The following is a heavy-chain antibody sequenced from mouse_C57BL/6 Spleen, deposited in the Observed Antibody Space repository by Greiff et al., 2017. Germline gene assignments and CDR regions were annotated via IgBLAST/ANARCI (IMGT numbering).Heavy chain of an antibody. D-gene: IGHD2-3*01. CDR1: GYTFTSYW. CDR2: IDPSDSYT. V-gene: IGHV1-69*01. Sequence: VQLQQPGAELVMPGASVKLSCKASGYTFTSYWMHWVKQRPGQGLEWIGEIDPSDSYTNYNQKFKGKSTLTVDKSSSTAYMQLSSLTSEDSAVYYGARGDGYDYWGQGTTLTVSS. J-gene: IGHJ2*01. CDR3: ARGDGYDY.